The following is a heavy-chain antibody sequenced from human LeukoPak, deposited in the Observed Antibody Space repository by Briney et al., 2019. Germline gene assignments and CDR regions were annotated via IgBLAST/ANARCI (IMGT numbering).Heavy chain of an antibody. CDR3: ARGVTSDWSNWYFEV. J-gene: IGHJ2*01. CDR2: INPRGGSA. D-gene: IGHD6-19*01. CDR1: GYTFTDYY. V-gene: IGHV1-46*01. Sequence: ASVKVSCKASGYTFTDYYIHWVRQAPGQGLEWMGLINPRGGSATYAQRFQGRVTLTRDTSTSTVYMDLSSLTFEDTAVYYCARGVTSDWSNWYFEVWGSGTLVTVSS.